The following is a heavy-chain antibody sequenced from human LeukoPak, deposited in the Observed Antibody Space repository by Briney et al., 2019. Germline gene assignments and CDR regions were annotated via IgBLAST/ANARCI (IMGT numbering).Heavy chain of an antibody. Sequence: PGGSLRLSCAASGFTFDDYAMHWVRQAPGKGLEWVSGISWNSGSIGYADSVKGRFTISRDNAKNSLYLQMNSLRAEDTAVYYCARSRRGWDFDHWGQGTLVTVSS. CDR2: ISWNSGSI. CDR3: ARSRRGWDFDH. D-gene: IGHD6-19*01. V-gene: IGHV3-9*01. J-gene: IGHJ4*02. CDR1: GFTFDDYA.